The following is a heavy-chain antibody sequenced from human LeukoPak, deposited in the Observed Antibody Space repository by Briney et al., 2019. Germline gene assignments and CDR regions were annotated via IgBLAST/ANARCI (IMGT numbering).Heavy chain of an antibody. Sequence: PGGSLRLSCAASGFTFKNYWMSWVRQAPGKGLEWVANIKQDESEKYYVDSVKGRFTISRDNAKNSLYLQMISLRAEDTAVYYCARSYSMRGAFDIWGQGTMVTVSS. CDR3: ARSYSMRGAFDI. D-gene: IGHD6-13*01. CDR2: IKQDESEK. V-gene: IGHV3-7*01. J-gene: IGHJ3*02. CDR1: GFTFKNYW.